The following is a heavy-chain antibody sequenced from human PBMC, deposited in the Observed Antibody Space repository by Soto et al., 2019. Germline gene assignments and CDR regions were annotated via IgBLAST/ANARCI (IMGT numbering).Heavy chain of an antibody. J-gene: IGHJ4*02. CDR2: ISSSSSTI. CDR3: ASYIVSTSLFGSY. V-gene: IGHV3-48*01. Sequence: PGGSLRLSCAASGFTFSSYSMNWVRQAPGKGLEWVSYISSSSSTIYYADSVKGRFTISRDNAKNSLYLQMNSLRAEDTAVYYCASYIVSTSLFGSYWGQGTLVTVSS. CDR1: GFTFSSYS. D-gene: IGHD2-2*01.